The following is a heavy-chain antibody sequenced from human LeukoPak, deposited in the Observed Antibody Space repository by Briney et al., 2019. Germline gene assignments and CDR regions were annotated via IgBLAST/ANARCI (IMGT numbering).Heavy chain of an antibody. V-gene: IGHV3-23*01. CDR1: GFTVSSNY. Sequence: GGSLRLSCAASGFTVSSNYMSWVRQAPGKGLGWVSAISGSGGSTYYADSVKGRFTISRDNSKNTLYLQMNSLRAEDTAVYYCAKGAGVLDYWGQGTLVTVSS. CDR2: ISGSGGST. D-gene: IGHD1-1*01. J-gene: IGHJ4*02. CDR3: AKGAGVLDY.